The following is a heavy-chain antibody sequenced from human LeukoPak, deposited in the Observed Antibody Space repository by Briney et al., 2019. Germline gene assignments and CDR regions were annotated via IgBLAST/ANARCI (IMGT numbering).Heavy chain of an antibody. CDR2: ISGSGGST. CDR3: AKDLVVVPAAIPEDY. D-gene: IGHD2-2*02. V-gene: IGHV3-23*01. Sequence: GGSLRLSCAASGFTFSSYAMSWVRQAPGKGLEWVSAISGSGGSTYYADSVKGRFTISRDNSKNTLYLQMNSLRAEDTAVYYCAKDLVVVPAAIPEDYWGQGTLVTVSS. J-gene: IGHJ4*02. CDR1: GFTFSSYA.